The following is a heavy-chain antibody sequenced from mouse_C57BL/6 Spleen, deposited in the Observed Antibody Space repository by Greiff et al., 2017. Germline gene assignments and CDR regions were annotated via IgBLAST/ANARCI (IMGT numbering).Heavy chain of an antibody. Sequence: QVQLQQPGTELVKPGASVKLSCKASGYTFTSYWMHWVKQRPGQGLEWIGNINPSNGGTNYNEKFKSKATLTVDKSSSTAYMQLSSLTSEDSAVDYCAREGGNYYAMDYWGQGTSVTVSA. CDR1: GYTFTSYW. V-gene: IGHV1-53*01. CDR3: AREGGNYYAMDY. CDR2: INPSNGGT. J-gene: IGHJ4*01.